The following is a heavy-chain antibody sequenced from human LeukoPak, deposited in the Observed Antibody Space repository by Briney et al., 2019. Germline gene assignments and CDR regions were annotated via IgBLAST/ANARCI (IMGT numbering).Heavy chain of an antibody. V-gene: IGHV3-23*01. D-gene: IGHD1-14*01. J-gene: IGHJ4*02. Sequence: PGRSLRLSCAASGFIFSSYGMSWVRQAPGKGLEWVSGISSNGERTYFADSVKGRFGISRDNSKNTVYLQMESLRAEDTAVYYCARGGITPRKFDSWGQGTLVTVSS. CDR1: GFIFSSYG. CDR3: ARGGITPRKFDS. CDR2: ISSNGERT.